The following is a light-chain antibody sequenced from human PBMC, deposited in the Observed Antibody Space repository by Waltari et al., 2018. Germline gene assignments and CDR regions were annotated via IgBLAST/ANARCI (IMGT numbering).Light chain of an antibody. CDR3: ASYTSRSPVAI. CDR2: GVT. J-gene: IGLJ1*01. V-gene: IGLV2-14*01. CDR1: NSDIGNYDF. Sequence: QSALTQPASVTGSPGQSITITCTGRNSDIGNYDFVPWYQQHPGTAPKLLIFGVTARPSGVSDRFSGSKSGSAASLTISGLLPEDEAIYFCASYTSRSPVAIFGSGTKV.